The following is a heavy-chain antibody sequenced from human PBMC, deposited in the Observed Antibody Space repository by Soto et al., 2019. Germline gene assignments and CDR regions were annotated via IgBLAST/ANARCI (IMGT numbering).Heavy chain of an antibody. CDR3: TTGNCSSTSCLKSPYYYYGMDV. J-gene: IGHJ6*02. D-gene: IGHD2-2*01. Sequence: GGSLRLSCAASGFTFSNAWMSWVRQAPGKGLEWVGRIKSKTDGGTTDYAAPVKGRFTISRDDSKNTLYLQMNSLKTEDTAVYYCTTGNCSSTSCLKSPYYYYGMDVWGQGTTVTVSS. CDR2: IKSKTDGGTT. V-gene: IGHV3-15*01. CDR1: GFTFSNAW.